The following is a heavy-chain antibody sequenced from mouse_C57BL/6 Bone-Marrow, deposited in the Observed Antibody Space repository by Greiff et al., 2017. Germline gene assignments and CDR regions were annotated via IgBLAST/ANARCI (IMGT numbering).Heavy chain of an antibody. D-gene: IGHD1-1*01. J-gene: IGHJ4*01. V-gene: IGHV2-9*01. CDR3: ATLYGRGVRDAMDY. Sequence: VQVVESGPGLVAPSQSLSITCTVSGFSLTSYGVDWVRQPPGKGLEWLGVIWGGGSTNYNSALMSRLSISKDNSKSQVFLKMNSLQTDDTAMYYCATLYGRGVRDAMDYWGQGTSVTVSS. CDR2: IWGGGST. CDR1: GFSLTSYG.